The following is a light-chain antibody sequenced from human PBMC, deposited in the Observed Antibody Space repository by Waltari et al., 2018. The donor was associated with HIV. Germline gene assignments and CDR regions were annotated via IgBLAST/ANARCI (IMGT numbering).Light chain of an antibody. V-gene: IGLV2-23*02. CDR3: CSYAGITTWV. Sequence: QSALTQPASVSGSPGQSIPLPCHGTSHALGRYDLVPWYQHQPGRAPKLTISDVTKWPSGVSHRFSGSKSGATASLTISGLQAEDEADYYCCSYAGITTWVFGGGTKVTVL. CDR1: SHALGRYDL. J-gene: IGLJ3*02. CDR2: DVT.